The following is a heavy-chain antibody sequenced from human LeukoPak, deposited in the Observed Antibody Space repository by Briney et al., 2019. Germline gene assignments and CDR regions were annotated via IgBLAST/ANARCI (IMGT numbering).Heavy chain of an antibody. D-gene: IGHD5-18*01. CDR1: GFSFSDYY. Sequence: PGGSLRLSCASSGFSFSDYYMSWFRQAPGKGLEWVSHISSSGTTIYYGDSVKGRFTVSRDNAKKSLYLQMNSLRAEDTAVYYCAKGGGDVDTAMFHWGQGTLVTVSS. CDR2: ISSSGTTI. CDR3: AKGGGDVDTAMFH. V-gene: IGHV3-11*01. J-gene: IGHJ4*02.